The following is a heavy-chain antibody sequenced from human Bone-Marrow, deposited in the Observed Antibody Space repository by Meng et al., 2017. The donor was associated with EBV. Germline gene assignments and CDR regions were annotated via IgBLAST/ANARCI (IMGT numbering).Heavy chain of an antibody. Sequence: QVPLPALGPGLEKHAAAPPLTGVVYGGSLRSSNCSTWVRQPPGKGPEWIGDIYHSGRTNYNPSLKSRVTISVDKSKNQFSLKLSSVTAADTAVYYCLLQVQDDDYWGQGTLVTVSS. D-gene: IGHD1-1*01. CDR1: GGSLRSSNC. V-gene: IGHV4-4*05. CDR3: LLQVQDDDY. J-gene: IGHJ4*02. CDR2: IYHSGRT.